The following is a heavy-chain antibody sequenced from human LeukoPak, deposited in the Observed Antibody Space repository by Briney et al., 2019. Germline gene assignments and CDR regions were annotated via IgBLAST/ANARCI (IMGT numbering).Heavy chain of an antibody. CDR1: GGSISSYY. J-gene: IGHJ4*02. CDR2: IYNSRDT. CDR3: ARKGPIAATGPDY. D-gene: IGHD6-13*01. Sequence: PSETLSLTCTVSGGSISSYYWSWIPQPAGKGLEWLGYIYNSRDTNYNPSLKSRVTFSVDTSKNQFSLKLSSVTAADTAVYYCARKGPIAATGPDYWGQGTLVTVSS. V-gene: IGHV4-59*01.